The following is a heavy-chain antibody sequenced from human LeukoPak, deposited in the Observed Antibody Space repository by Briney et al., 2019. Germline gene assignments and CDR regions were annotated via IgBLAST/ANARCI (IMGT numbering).Heavy chain of an antibody. CDR1: GYAIISGGFS. CDR3: ARSRQASGLFSS. Sequence: TQTLSLTCTVSGYAIISGGFSWNWIRQPPGKGLEWIGCIYDRGPAHYNPSLKSRFTISVDRPKNQFFLNVTSLTAADTAVYYCARSRQASGLFSSWGQGTLVVVSS. D-gene: IGHD3-10*01. V-gene: IGHV4-30-2*01. CDR2: IYDRGPA. J-gene: IGHJ5*02.